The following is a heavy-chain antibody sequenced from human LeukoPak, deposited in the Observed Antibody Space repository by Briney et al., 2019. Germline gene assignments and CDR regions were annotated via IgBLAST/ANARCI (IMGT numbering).Heavy chain of an antibody. D-gene: IGHD3-22*01. CDR1: GFTFSNAW. V-gene: IGHV3-64D*06. Sequence: PGGSLRLSCAASGFTFSNAWMNWVRQAPGKGLEYVSAISTDGGGTYYADSVKGRFTISRDNSKDTLFLQMSSLRPEDTAVYYCVKRVAGSRGCDYWGQGTLVTVSS. CDR3: VKRVAGSRGCDY. J-gene: IGHJ4*02. CDR2: ISTDGGGT.